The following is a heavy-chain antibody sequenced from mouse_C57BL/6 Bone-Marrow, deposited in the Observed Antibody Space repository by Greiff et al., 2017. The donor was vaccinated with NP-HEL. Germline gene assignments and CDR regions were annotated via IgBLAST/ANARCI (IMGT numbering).Heavy chain of an antibody. D-gene: IGHD2-3*01. V-gene: IGHV5-4*03. CDR2: ISDGGSYT. J-gene: IGHJ2*01. Sequence: EVKLVESGGGLVKPGGSLKLSCAASGFTFSSYAMSWVRQTPEKRLEWVATISDGGSYTYYPDNVKGRFTISRDNAKNNLYLQMSHLKSEDTAMYYCARIRWLLLDYWGQGTTLTVSS. CDR1: GFTFSSYA. CDR3: ARIRWLLLDY.